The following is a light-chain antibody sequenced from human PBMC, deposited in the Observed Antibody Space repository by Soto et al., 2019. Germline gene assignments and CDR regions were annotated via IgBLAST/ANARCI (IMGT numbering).Light chain of an antibody. J-gene: IGLJ1*01. CDR2: EVT. CDR1: SSDVGGYNY. V-gene: IGLV2-14*01. Sequence: QSALTQPASVSASPGQSVTLSCAGTSSDVGGYNYVSWYQQRPGRAPKLMIYEVTYRPSGVSNRFSGSKSGNTASLTISGLQAEDEADYYCSSYTTSSTLVFGTGTKLTVL. CDR3: SSYTTSSTLV.